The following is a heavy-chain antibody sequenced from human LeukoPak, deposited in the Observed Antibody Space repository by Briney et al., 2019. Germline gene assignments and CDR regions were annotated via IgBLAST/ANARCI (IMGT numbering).Heavy chain of an antibody. CDR1: GGSISSYY. V-gene: IGHV4-59*01. CDR2: IYYSGTT. D-gene: IGHD5-12*01. J-gene: IGHJ4*02. CDR3: ARAQWRRPDY. Sequence: SETLSLTCTVSGGSISSYYWSWVRQPPGKGLEWIGYIYYSGTTSYNPSLKTRVTISIDTSKNQFSLKLSSVTAADTAVYYCARAQWRRPDYWGQGTLVTVSS.